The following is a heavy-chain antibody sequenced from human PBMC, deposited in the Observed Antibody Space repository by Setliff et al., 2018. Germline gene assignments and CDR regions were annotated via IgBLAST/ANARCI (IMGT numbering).Heavy chain of an antibody. J-gene: IGHJ6*03. CDR1: GYTFTNYA. V-gene: IGHV7-4-1*02. Sequence: ASVKVSCKASGYTFTNYAMTWMRQAPGQGLEYMGWINTNTGNPIYAQGFTGRFDFSLDTSVSTAYLQISSLKSEDTAVYYCARGSRFGTIVYKGDYCMDVWVKGTTVTVSS. D-gene: IGHD3-10*01. CDR2: INTNTGNP. CDR3: ARGSRFGTIVYKGDYCMDV.